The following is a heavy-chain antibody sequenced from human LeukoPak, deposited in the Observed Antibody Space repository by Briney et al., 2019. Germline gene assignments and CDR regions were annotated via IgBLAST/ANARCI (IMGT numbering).Heavy chain of an antibody. CDR3: ARDGAYCGGDCFRDLDAFDI. J-gene: IGHJ3*02. CDR1: GFTFSSYS. Sequence: GGSLRLSCAASGFTFSSYSMNWVRQAPGKGLEWVSSISSSSSYIYYADSVKGRFTISGDNAKNSLYLQMNSLRAEDTAVYYCARDGAYCGGDCFRDLDAFDIWGQGTMVTVSS. CDR2: ISSSSSYI. D-gene: IGHD2-21*02. V-gene: IGHV3-21*01.